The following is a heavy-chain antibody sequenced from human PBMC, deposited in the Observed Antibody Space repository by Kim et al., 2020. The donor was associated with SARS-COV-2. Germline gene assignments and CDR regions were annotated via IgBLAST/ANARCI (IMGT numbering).Heavy chain of an antibody. CDR3: AKGERYSSSPYYYYMDV. Sequence: GGSLRLSCAAPGFSFSSYAMTWVRQAPGRGLEWVSTNIFKDGDTYYADSVKGRFTISRDNSKRTLYLQLNSLRVDDTAIYYCAKGERYSSSPYYYYMDVWGKGTTVIVSS. CDR2: NIFKDGDT. V-gene: IGHV3-23*01. D-gene: IGHD6-6*01. CDR1: GFSFSSYA. J-gene: IGHJ6*03.